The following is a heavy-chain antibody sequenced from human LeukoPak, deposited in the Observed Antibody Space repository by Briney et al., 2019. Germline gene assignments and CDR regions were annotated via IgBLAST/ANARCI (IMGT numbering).Heavy chain of an antibody. CDR3: ARQGEQQLTPNWFDP. CDR2: IYYSGST. V-gene: IGHV4-39*01. J-gene: IGHJ5*02. CDR1: GGSISSSSYY. D-gene: IGHD6-13*01. Sequence: TTSETLSLTCTVSGGSISSSSYYWGWIRQPPGKGLEWIGSIYYSGSTYYNPSLKSRVTISVDTSKNQFSLKLSSVTAADTAMYYCARQGEQQLTPNWFDPWGQGTLVTVSS.